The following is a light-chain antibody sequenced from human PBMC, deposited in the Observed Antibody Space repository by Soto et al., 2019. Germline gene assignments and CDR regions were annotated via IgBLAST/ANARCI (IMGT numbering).Light chain of an antibody. CDR2: GAS. V-gene: IGKV3-20*01. J-gene: IGKJ5*01. CDR1: QTVTSGY. CDR3: QQYTGPPTT. Sequence: EIVLTQSPDTLSLSPGERATLSCRASQTVTSGYLAWYQQKPGQAPRLLIYGASTRAAGIPDRFSGSGSETDFTLTITRLEPEDSAVYFCQQYTGPPTTFGQGTRLEIK.